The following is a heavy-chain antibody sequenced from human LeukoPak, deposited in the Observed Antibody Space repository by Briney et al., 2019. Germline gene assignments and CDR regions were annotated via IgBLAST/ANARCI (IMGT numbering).Heavy chain of an antibody. V-gene: IGHV3-7*01. J-gene: IGHJ4*02. Sequence: TGGSLRLSCAASGFSFSSYWMSWVRQAPGKGLEWVAIIRQDGSVKYYVDSVKGRFTISRDNAKNSLYLQMNSLRVEDTAVYYCARVVRWSDYFDYWGQGTLVTVSS. D-gene: IGHD4-23*01. CDR3: ARVVRWSDYFDY. CDR2: IRQDGSVK. CDR1: GFSFSSYW.